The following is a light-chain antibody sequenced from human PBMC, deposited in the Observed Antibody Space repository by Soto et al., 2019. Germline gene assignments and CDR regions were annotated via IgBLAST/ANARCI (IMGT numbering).Light chain of an antibody. CDR1: TSNIGSYIL. Sequence: QSVLTQPASVPGSPGQSITISCTGTTSNIGSYILVSWYQQHPGKAPKLLIYEASTRPSGVSNRFSGSKSGNTASLTISGLQAEDEADYYCCSYAGSSTYVFGGGTKVTVL. CDR2: EAS. V-gene: IGLV2-23*01. J-gene: IGLJ2*01. CDR3: CSYAGSSTYV.